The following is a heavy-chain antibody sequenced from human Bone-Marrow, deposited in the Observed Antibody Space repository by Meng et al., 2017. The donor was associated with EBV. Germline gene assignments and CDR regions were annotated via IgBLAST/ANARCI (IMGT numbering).Heavy chain of an antibody. D-gene: IGHD2-21*02. J-gene: IGHJ4*02. CDR2: MSPDSGKT. V-gene: IGHV1-8*01. Sequence: LGQVGGEVKKPGASVKVSCKGSGYTFSSFDINWVRQATGQGLEWMGWMSPDSGKTGYAEKFQGRVTLTRDTSINTAYLELSSLTSEDTAVYYCARNLYGDGMRDYWGQGTLVTVSS. CDR1: GYTFSSFD. CDR3: ARNLYGDGMRDY.